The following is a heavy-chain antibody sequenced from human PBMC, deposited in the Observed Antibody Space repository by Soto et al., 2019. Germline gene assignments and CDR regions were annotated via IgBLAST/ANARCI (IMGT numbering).Heavy chain of an antibody. Sequence: SETLSLPCSVSGDTIRSDYWNWIRQPPGKRLEWIGYIYYSGSTNYNPSLKSRVTISVDTSKNQFSLKLSSVTAADTAVYYCARDAYCGGDCYSGGWFDPWGQGTLVTVSS. J-gene: IGHJ5*02. CDR3: ARDAYCGGDCYSGGWFDP. CDR2: IYYSGST. CDR1: GDTIRSDY. V-gene: IGHV4-59*01. D-gene: IGHD2-21*02.